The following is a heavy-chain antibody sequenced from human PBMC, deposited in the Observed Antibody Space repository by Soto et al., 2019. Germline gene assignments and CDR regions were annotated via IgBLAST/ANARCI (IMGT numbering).Heavy chain of an antibody. CDR3: ARDPRLYGGSPYYCDT. CDR2: ISSSSSYI. D-gene: IGHD2-15*01. V-gene: IGHV3-21*01. J-gene: IGHJ4*02. Sequence: GGSLRLSCAASGFTFSSYSTNWVRQAPGKGLEWVSSISSSSSYIYYADSVKGRFTISRDNARNSVYLQMNSLRAEDTAVYYCARDPRLYGGSPYYCDTWGQGTMVTVSS. CDR1: GFTFSSYS.